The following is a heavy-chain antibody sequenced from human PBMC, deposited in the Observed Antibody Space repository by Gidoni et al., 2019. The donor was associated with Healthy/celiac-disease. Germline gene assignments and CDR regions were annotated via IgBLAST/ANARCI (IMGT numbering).Heavy chain of an antibody. D-gene: IGHD6-19*01. CDR1: GFTLSSYA. V-gene: IGHV3-64D*06. Sequence: EVQLVESGGGLVQPGGSLRLSCSASGFTLSSYAMHWVRQAPGKGLEYVSAISSNGGSTYYADSVKGRFTISRDNSKNTLYLQMSSLRAEDTAVYYCVKDPSYSSGWYVDYWGQGTLVTVSS. CDR2: ISSNGGST. J-gene: IGHJ4*02. CDR3: VKDPSYSSGWYVDY.